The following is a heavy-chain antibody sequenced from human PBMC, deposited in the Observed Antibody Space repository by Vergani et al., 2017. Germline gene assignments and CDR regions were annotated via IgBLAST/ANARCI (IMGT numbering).Heavy chain of an antibody. CDR2: IYYSGST. J-gene: IGHJ5*02. D-gene: IGHD3/OR15-3a*01. V-gene: IGHV4-30-4*01. Sequence: QVQLQESGPGLVKPSQTLSLTCTVSGGSISSGDYYWSWIRQPPGKGLEWIGYIYYSGSTYYNPSLNGRVTIFVDKSKNLLSLSLNSVTAADTAVYYCASGETRTDWFDRWGQGTLVTVSS. CDR1: GGSISSGDYY. CDR3: ASGETRTDWFDR.